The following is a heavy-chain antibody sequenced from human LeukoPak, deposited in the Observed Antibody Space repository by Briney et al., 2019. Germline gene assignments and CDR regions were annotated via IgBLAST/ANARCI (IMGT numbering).Heavy chain of an antibody. V-gene: IGHV4-34*08. CDR2: VSPGGYI. CDR3: PRIRCGHTGDICYNH. Sequence: GSLRLSCAASGFSFSDYWMSWVRQAPGKGLEWIGEVSPGGYIKYNPSLRSRVTISVDTSENQLSLRLSSVTAADTAMYYCPRIRCGHTGDICYNHWAQGTLVTVSS. J-gene: IGHJ5*02. D-gene: IGHD2-8*02. CDR1: GFSFSDYW.